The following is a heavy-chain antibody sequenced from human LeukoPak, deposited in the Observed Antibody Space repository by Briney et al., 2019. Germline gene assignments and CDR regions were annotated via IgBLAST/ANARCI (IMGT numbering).Heavy chain of an antibody. CDR1: GFTFSSYA. Sequence: GRSLRLSCAASGFTFSSYAMHWVRQAPGKGLEWVAVISYDGSNKYYADSVKGRFTISRDNSKNTLFLEMYSLRAEDTAMYYCARDYSNNWYRGVQALDMWGQGTMVTVSP. D-gene: IGHD6-13*01. V-gene: IGHV3-30-3*01. J-gene: IGHJ3*02. CDR2: ISYDGSNK. CDR3: ARDYSNNWYRGVQALDM.